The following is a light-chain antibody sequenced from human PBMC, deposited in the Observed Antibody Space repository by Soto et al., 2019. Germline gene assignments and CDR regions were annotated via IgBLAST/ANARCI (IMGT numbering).Light chain of an antibody. V-gene: IGKV3-20*01. J-gene: IGKJ1*01. CDR3: QQYVSSVT. CDR1: QSVDSSF. CDR2: GAS. Sequence: EIVLTQSPGSLSLSPGERATLSCRASQSVDSSFFAWYQQKPGQAPRLLIYGASNRATGIPDRFSGSGSWTDFTLTISRLEPDDFAMYYCQQYVSSVTFGQGTKVEIK.